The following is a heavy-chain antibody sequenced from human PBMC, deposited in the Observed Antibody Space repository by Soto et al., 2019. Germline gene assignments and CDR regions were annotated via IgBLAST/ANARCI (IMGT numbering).Heavy chain of an antibody. CDR2: IYYSGST. Sequence: SETLSLTCTVSGGSISSSSYYWGWIRQPPGKGLEWIGSIYYSGSTYYNPSLKSRVTISVDTSKNHFSLKLSSVTAADTAVYYCARHAAAAAGKYYYYGMDVWGQGTTVTVSS. CDR3: ARHAAAAAGKYYYYGMDV. CDR1: GGSISSSSYY. D-gene: IGHD6-13*01. J-gene: IGHJ6*02. V-gene: IGHV4-39*01.